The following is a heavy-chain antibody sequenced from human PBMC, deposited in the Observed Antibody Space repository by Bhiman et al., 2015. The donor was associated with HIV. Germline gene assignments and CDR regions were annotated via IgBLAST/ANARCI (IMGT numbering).Heavy chain of an antibody. CDR2: ISSSGSTI. D-gene: IGHD1-26*01. J-gene: IGHJ3*02. CDR3: TRDEPILSATWGPFDI. CDR1: GFIFSDYY. V-gene: IGHV3-11*04. Sequence: QVQLVESGGDLVKPGGSLRLSCAASGFIFSDYYMAWIRQAPGKGLEWVSYISSSGSTIYYADSVKGRFTSSRDNAKKSLYLQMNSLRAEDTAIYYCTRDEPILSATWGPFDIWGRGTKVTVSS.